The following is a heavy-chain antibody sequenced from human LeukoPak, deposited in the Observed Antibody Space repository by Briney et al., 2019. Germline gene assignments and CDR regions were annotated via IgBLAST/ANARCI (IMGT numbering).Heavy chain of an antibody. D-gene: IGHD1-26*01. Sequence: GGSLRLSCAASGFTFDDYAMHWVRQAPGKGLEWVSLISGDGGTTYYAGSVKGRFTISRDNSKNSLYLQMNFLRTEDTALYYCAKDVGSQGGFDYWGQGTPVTVSS. J-gene: IGHJ4*02. CDR3: AKDVGSQGGFDY. V-gene: IGHV3-43*02. CDR1: GFTFDDYA. CDR2: ISGDGGTT.